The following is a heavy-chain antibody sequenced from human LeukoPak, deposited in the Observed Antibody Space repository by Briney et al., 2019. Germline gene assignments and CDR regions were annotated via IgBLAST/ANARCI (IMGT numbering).Heavy chain of an antibody. V-gene: IGHV1-18*04. D-gene: IGHD4-17*01. Sequence: PLASVKVSCKASGYTFTGYYMHWVRQAPGQGLEWMGWISAYNGNTNYAQKLQGRVTMTTDTSTSTAYMELRSLRSDDTAVYYCARDYGDYPGDYWGQGTLVTVSS. CDR1: GYTFTGYY. CDR2: ISAYNGNT. CDR3: ARDYGDYPGDY. J-gene: IGHJ4*02.